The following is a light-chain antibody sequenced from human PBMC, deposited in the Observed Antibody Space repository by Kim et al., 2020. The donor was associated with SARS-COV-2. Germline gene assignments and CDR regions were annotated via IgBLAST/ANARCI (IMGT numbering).Light chain of an antibody. Sequence: KTVTFSCTGSSGSIASNYVQWYQQRPGSAPTTVIYEDNQRPSGVPDRFSGSIDSSSNSASLTISGLKTEDEADYYCQSYDSSNHVVFGGGTQLTVL. CDR1: SGSIASNY. CDR3: QSYDSSNHVV. V-gene: IGLV6-57*02. CDR2: EDN. J-gene: IGLJ2*01.